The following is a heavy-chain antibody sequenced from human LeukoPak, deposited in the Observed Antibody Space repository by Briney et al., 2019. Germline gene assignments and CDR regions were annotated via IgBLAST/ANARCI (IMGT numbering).Heavy chain of an antibody. J-gene: IGHJ4*02. CDR2: IYYGGST. D-gene: IGHD6-13*01. V-gene: IGHV4-39*01. CDR3: ARRIEAAGYFSY. Sequence: SETLSLTCTVSGGSISSSGYCWGWIRQPLGKGLEWIGSIYYGGSTYYNASLKSRVTISVDTSKNQFSLKLSSVTAADTAVYHCARRIEAAGYFSYWGQGTLVTVSS. CDR1: GGSISSSGYC.